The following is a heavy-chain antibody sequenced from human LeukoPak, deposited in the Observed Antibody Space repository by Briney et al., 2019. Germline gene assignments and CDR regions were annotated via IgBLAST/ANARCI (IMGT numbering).Heavy chain of an antibody. J-gene: IGHJ4*02. CDR2: ISYNGINK. V-gene: IGHV3-30*18. D-gene: IGHD3-10*01. Sequence: GGSLRLSCAASGFTFSSYGMHWVRQAPGKGLEWVAVISYNGINKYYADSVKGRFTISRDNSKNTLYLQMNSLRAEDTAVYYCAKDYRITMVRGVIPTGGFDYWGQGTLVTVSS. CDR1: GFTFSSYG. CDR3: AKDYRITMVRGVIPTGGFDY.